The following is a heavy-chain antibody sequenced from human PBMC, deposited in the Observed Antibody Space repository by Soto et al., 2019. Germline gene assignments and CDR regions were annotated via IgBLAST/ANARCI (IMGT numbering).Heavy chain of an antibody. Sequence: SETLSLTCAVYGGSFSGYYWSWIRQPPGKGLEWIGEINHSGSTNYNPSLKSRVTISVDTSKNQFSLKLSSVTAADTAVYYCARTERLYYYYYGMDVWGQGTTVTVS. CDR3: ARTERLYYYYYGMDV. J-gene: IGHJ6*02. CDR2: INHSGST. D-gene: IGHD1-1*01. CDR1: GGSFSGYY. V-gene: IGHV4-34*01.